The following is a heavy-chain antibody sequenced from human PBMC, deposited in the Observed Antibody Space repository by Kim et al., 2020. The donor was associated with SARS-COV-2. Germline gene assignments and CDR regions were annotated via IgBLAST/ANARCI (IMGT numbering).Heavy chain of an antibody. CDR1: GFTFSNAW. CDR2: IKSKTDGWTT. CDR3: TTDAPNQGYCSSTSCYMGKFDY. Sequence: GGSLRLSCAASGFTFSNAWMSWVRQAPGKGLEWVGRIKSKTDGWTTDYAAPVKGRFTISRDDSKNTLYLQMNSLKTEDTAVYYCTTDAPNQGYCSSTSCYMGKFDYWGQGTLVTVSS. V-gene: IGHV3-15*01. D-gene: IGHD2-2*02. J-gene: IGHJ4*02.